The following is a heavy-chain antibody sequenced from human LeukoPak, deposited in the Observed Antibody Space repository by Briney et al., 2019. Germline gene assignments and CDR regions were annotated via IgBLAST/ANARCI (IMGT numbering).Heavy chain of an antibody. V-gene: IGHV4-39*02. Sequence: SETLSLTCTVSGGSIRSGSHYWAWIRQPPGKRLEWIGSIYYSGSTYYNPSLENRVTISIDTSKNHFSLKLSSLSAADTSVYYCAKRDDSGGNLVDLWGQGTLVTVS. CDR1: GGSIRSGSHY. J-gene: IGHJ4*02. D-gene: IGHD3-22*01. CDR2: IYYSGST. CDR3: AKRDDSGGNLVDL.